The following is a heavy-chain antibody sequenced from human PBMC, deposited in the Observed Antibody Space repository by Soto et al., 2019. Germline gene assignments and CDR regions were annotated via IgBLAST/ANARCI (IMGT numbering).Heavy chain of an antibody. V-gene: IGHV3-7*03. Sequence: GGSLRLSCAASGFTFSSYRMSWVRQAPGKGLEWVANIKQDGSEKYYVDSVKGRFTISRDNAKNSLYLQMNSLRAEDTAVYYCARDSGYAFDYWGQGTLVTVSS. J-gene: IGHJ4*02. CDR1: GFTFSSYR. CDR3: ARDSGYAFDY. CDR2: IKQDGSEK. D-gene: IGHD5-12*01.